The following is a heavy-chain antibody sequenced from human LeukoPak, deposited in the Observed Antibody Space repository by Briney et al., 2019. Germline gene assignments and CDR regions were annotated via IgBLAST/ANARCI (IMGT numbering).Heavy chain of an antibody. Sequence: GGSLRLSCAASGFTFSSSWMSWVRQAPGKGLQWVANIKQDGSDKYYVDSVKGRFTISRDNAKNSLYLQMNSLRAEDTAVYYCARPKYNIGWYHFDFWGQGTLVTVSS. J-gene: IGHJ4*02. V-gene: IGHV3-7*04. CDR2: IKQDGSDK. CDR3: ARPKYNIGWYHFDF. CDR1: GFTFSSSW. D-gene: IGHD6-19*01.